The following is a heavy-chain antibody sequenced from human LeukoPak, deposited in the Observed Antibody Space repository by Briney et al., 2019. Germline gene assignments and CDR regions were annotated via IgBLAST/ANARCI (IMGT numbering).Heavy chain of an antibody. CDR3: AKDSIDVIAVYYFDY. J-gene: IGHJ4*02. CDR1: GFTFNNYV. Sequence: GGSLRLSCAASGFTFNNYVMSWVRQSPGKGLEWVSAISGSGGGVYYANSVKGRFTISRDNSKNTLYLQMNSLRAEDTAVYYCAKDSIDVIAVYYFDYWGQGTLVTVSS. D-gene: IGHD2-21*01. V-gene: IGHV3-23*01. CDR2: ISGSGGGV.